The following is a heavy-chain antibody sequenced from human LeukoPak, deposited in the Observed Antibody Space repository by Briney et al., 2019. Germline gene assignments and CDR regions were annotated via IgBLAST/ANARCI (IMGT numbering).Heavy chain of an antibody. D-gene: IGHD3-10*01. V-gene: IGHV1-24*01. CDR2: FDPEDGET. CDR1: GYTLTELS. CDR3: ATFFLGRRGEFDY. Sequence: ASVKVSCKASGYTLTELSMHWVRQAPGKGLEWMGGFDPEDGETIYAQKFQGRVTMTEDASTDTAYMELSSLRSEDTAVYYCATFFLGRRGEFDYWGQGTLVTVSS. J-gene: IGHJ4*02.